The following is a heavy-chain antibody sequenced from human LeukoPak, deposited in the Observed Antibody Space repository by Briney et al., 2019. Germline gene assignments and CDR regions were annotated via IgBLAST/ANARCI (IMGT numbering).Heavy chain of an antibody. V-gene: IGHV3-21*01. CDR2: ISSSSSYI. CDR3: ARDLRARGNYDILTGYDY. D-gene: IGHD3-9*01. J-gene: IGHJ4*02. CDR1: GFTFSSYN. Sequence: GGSLRLSCAASGFTFSSYNMNWVRQAPGKGLEWVSSISSSSSYIYYADSVKGRFTISRDNAKNSLYLQMNSLRAEDTAVYYCARDLRARGNYDILTGYDYWGQGTLVTVSS.